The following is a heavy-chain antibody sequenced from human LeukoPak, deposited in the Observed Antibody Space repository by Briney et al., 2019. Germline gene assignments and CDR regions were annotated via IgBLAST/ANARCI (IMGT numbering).Heavy chain of an antibody. J-gene: IGHJ4*02. CDR2: IIPIFGTA. CDR1: GGTFSSYA. Sequence: SVKVSCKASGGTFSSYAISWVRQAPGQGLEWMGGIIPIFGTANYAQKFQGRVTITADESTSTAYMELSSLRSEDTAVYYCARDLSGGKLRYFDWLPPDYWGQGTLVTVSS. CDR3: ARDLSGGKLRYFDWLPPDY. V-gene: IGHV1-69*13. D-gene: IGHD3-9*01.